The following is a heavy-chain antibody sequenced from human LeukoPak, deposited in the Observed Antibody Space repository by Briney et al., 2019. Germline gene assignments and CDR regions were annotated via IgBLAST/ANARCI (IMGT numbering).Heavy chain of an antibody. Sequence: SETLSLTCAVYGGSFSGYYWSWIRQPPGKGLEWIGEINHSGSTNYNPSLKSRVTISVDTSKNQFSPKLSSVTAADTAVYYCARGEGGFDPWGQGTLVTVSS. J-gene: IGHJ5*02. CDR2: INHSGST. D-gene: IGHD3-16*01. CDR3: ARGEGGFDP. V-gene: IGHV4-34*01. CDR1: GGSFSGYY.